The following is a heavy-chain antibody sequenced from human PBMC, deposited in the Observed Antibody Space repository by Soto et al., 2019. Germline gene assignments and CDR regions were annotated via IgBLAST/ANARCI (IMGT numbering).Heavy chain of an antibody. Sequence: SVKVSCKASGCTFSSYAISCLRQPPGQGLEWMGGIIPIFGTANYAQKFQGRVTITADESTSTAYMELSSLRSEDTAVYYCARKTVTTYYYYYGMDVWGQGTTVTVSS. CDR3: ARKTVTTYYYYYGMDV. J-gene: IGHJ6*02. CDR1: GCTFSSYA. D-gene: IGHD4-17*01. CDR2: IIPIFGTA. V-gene: IGHV1-69*13.